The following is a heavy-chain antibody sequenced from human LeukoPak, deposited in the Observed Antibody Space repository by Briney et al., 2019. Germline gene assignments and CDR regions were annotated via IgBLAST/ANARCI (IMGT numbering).Heavy chain of an antibody. CDR1: GFTLISYW. Sequence: PGGSLRLSCAASGFTLISYWMHWVRQAPGKGLVWVSRINSDGSSTSYADSVKGRFTISIDNAKNTLYLQMNSLRAEDTAVYYCARDFSAYDTSGYRAGDCWGQGTLVTVSS. J-gene: IGHJ4*02. D-gene: IGHD3-22*01. CDR3: ARDFSAYDTSGYRAGDC. CDR2: INSDGSST. V-gene: IGHV3-74*01.